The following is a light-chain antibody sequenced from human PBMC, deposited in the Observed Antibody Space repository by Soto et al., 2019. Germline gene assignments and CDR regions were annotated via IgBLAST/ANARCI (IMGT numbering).Light chain of an antibody. CDR1: QSISSW. CDR2: DAS. V-gene: IGKV1-5*01. CDR3: QQYESYSWT. J-gene: IGKJ1*01. Sequence: DIQRNKSPSTLSASVGDRATVTCPPSQSISSWLAWYQQKPGKAPKLLIYDASSLESGVPSRFSGSGSGTEFTLTISSLQTDDFASYYCQQYESYSWTFGQGTKVDI.